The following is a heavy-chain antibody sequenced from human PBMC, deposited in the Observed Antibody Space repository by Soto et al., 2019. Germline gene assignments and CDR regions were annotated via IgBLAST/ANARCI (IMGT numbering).Heavy chain of an antibody. Sequence: GASVKVSCKASGYTFTGYYMHWLRQAPGQGLEWMGWINPNSGGTNPAQKFQGRVTMTRDTSITTAYMELSRLRSDDTAVYYCATWDFDSDGYLNYFSYWCQGPLVSVSS. CDR2: INPNSGGT. CDR1: GYTFTGYY. J-gene: IGHJ4*02. CDR3: ATWDFDSDGYLNYFSY. V-gene: IGHV1-2*02. D-gene: IGHD3-22*01.